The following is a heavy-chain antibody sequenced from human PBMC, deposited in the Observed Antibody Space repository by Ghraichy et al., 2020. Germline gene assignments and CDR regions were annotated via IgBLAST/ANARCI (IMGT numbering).Heavy chain of an antibody. Sequence: ASVKVSCKASGYTFTGYYMHWVRQAPGQGLEWMGWINPNSGGTNYAQKFQGRVTMTRGTSISTAYMELSRLRSDDTAVYYCARLSCSGGSCPIYSYYGMDVWGQGTTVTVSS. J-gene: IGHJ6*02. CDR2: INPNSGGT. CDR3: ARLSCSGGSCPIYSYYGMDV. CDR1: GYTFTGYY. V-gene: IGHV1-2*02. D-gene: IGHD2-15*01.